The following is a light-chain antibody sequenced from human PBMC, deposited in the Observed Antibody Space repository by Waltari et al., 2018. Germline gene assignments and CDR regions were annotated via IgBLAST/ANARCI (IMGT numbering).Light chain of an antibody. V-gene: IGKV1-5*03. CDR3: QHYSSYSS. J-gene: IGKJ2*03. Sequence: VGDRSTITCRASHSISIWLAWYRQKPGSAPKLLIYQTSILESGVPSRFSGSASGTEFTLTISSLQPDDFATYYCQHYSSYSSFGQGTKLEI. CDR2: QTS. CDR1: HSISIW.